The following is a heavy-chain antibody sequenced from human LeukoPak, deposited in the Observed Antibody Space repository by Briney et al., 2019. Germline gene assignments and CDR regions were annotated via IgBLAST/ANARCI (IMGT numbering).Heavy chain of an antibody. V-gene: IGHV3-30*18. CDR2: ISYDGSNK. J-gene: IGHJ6*02. Sequence: GGSLRLSCAASGFTFSSYGMHWVPQAPGRGREWVAVISYDGSNKNYADSVKGRFTISRDNSKKTLYLQMNSLRADDTAVYYCAKDGYYYGSGSYYIYYYYYGMDVWGQGTTVTVSS. CDR1: GFTFSSYG. D-gene: IGHD3-10*01. CDR3: AKDGYYYGSGSYYIYYYYYGMDV.